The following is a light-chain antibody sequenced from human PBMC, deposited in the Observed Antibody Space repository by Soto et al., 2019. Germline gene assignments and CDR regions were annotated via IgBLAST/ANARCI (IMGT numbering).Light chain of an antibody. Sequence: DIQMSQSPSSLSASVGDIVTITCQASQDINKNLIWYQQKPGKAPKLLIYDASDLETGVPSRFSGSGSGTGFTFTISSLQPEDFATYYCQKYESLPLNFGQGTRLEIK. CDR1: QDINKN. CDR3: QKYESLPLN. V-gene: IGKV1-33*01. J-gene: IGKJ5*01. CDR2: DAS.